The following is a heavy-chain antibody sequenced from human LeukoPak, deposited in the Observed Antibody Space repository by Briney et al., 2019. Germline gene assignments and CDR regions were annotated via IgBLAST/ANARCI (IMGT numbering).Heavy chain of an antibody. D-gene: IGHD3-22*01. CDR1: GFTFRNYI. CDR3: ARLRAHYSNSIGFWEFDP. V-gene: IGHV3-21*06. Sequence: PGGSLRLSCAASGFTFRNYIMNWVRQAPGKGLEWCSSISSNSSHLYYADSVKGQFTISRDDAESSLYLQMNSLRGDDTAVSQCARLRAHYSNSIGFWEFDPWGQGTLVTVSS. J-gene: IGHJ5*02. CDR2: ISSNSSHL.